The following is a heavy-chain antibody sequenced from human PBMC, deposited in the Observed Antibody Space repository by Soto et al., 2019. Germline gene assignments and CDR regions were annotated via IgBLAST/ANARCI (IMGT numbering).Heavy chain of an antibody. V-gene: IGHV3-30*18. CDR3: AKVPLRPYHFDY. J-gene: IGHJ4*02. CDR2: ISNDGSKN. CDR1: GFTFSNYG. Sequence: QVQLVDSGGGVVQPGGSLRLSCAASGFTFSNYGMHWVRQAPGKGLEWVAFISNDGSKNYYADSVRGRFTISRDNSMNTLFLQMNSLRPEDTATYYCAKVPLRPYHFDYWGPGTLVTVSS. D-gene: IGHD4-17*01.